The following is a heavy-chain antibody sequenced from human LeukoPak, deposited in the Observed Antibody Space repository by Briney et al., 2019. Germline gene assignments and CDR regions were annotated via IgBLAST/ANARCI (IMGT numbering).Heavy chain of an antibody. Sequence: SETLSLTCTVSGGSISSYYWSWIRQPPGKGLEWIGYIYYSGSTNYNPSLKSRVTISVDTSKNQFSLKLSSVTAADTAVYYCARDRGGYYYDYWGQGTLVTVSS. V-gene: IGHV4-59*01. CDR1: GGSISSYY. J-gene: IGHJ4*02. D-gene: IGHD3-22*01. CDR2: IYYSGST. CDR3: ARDRGGYYYDY.